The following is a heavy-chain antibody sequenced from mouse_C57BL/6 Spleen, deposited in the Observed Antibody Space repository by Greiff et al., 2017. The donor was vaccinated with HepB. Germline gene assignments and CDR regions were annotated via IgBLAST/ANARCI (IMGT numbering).Heavy chain of an antibody. J-gene: IGHJ2*01. CDR2: ISDGGSYT. CDR1: GFTFSSYA. D-gene: IGHD1-1*01. V-gene: IGHV5-4*03. Sequence: EVKLVESGGGLVKPGGSLKLSCAASGFTFSSYAMSWVRQTPEKRLEWVATISDGGSYTYYPDNVKGRFTISRDNAKNNLYLQMSHLKSEDTAMYYCARGGYGSTYFDYWGQGTTLTVSS. CDR3: ARGGYGSTYFDY.